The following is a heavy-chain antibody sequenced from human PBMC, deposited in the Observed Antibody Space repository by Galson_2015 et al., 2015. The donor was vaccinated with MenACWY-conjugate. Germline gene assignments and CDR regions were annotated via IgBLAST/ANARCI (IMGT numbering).Heavy chain of an antibody. CDR1: GFTFSSYA. Sequence: SLRLSCAASGFTFSSYAMSWVRQAPGKGLEWVSGVSASGGSTVYTDSAKGRLTMSRDNSKTSLYLQMNSLRAEDTAVYYCAKDTGPGEYAYSWGTFDIWGRGTMVTVSS. CDR2: VSASGGST. J-gene: IGHJ3*02. CDR3: AKDTGPGEYAYSWGTFDI. V-gene: IGHV3-23*01. D-gene: IGHD3-10*01.